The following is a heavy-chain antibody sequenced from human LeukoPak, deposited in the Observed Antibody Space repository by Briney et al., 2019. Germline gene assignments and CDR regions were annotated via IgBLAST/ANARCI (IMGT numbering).Heavy chain of an antibody. V-gene: IGHV4-39*07. CDR3: ARVQRGGWPNYYYYGMDV. D-gene: IGHD6-19*01. Sequence: SETLSLTCTVSGGSISSSSYYWGWIRQPPGKGLEWIGGIYYSGSTYYNPSLKSRVTISVDTSKNQFSLKLSSVTAADTAVYYCARVQRGGWPNYYYYGMDVWGQGTTVTVSS. CDR2: IYYSGST. CDR1: GGSISSSSYY. J-gene: IGHJ6*02.